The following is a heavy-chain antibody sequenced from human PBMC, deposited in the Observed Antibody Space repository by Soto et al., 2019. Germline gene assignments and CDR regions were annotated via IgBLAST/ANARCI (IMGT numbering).Heavy chain of an antibody. CDR3: AREEEVGITIFGVVANPYYYYGMDV. CDR2: ISYDGSNK. V-gene: IGHV3-30-3*01. Sequence: GGSLRLSCAASGFTFSSYAMHWVRQAPGKGLEWVAVISYDGSNKYYADSVKGRFTISRDNSKNTLYLQMNSLRAEDTAVYYCAREEEVGITIFGVVANPYYYYGMDVWGQGTTVTVSS. J-gene: IGHJ6*02. CDR1: GFTFSSYA. D-gene: IGHD3-3*01.